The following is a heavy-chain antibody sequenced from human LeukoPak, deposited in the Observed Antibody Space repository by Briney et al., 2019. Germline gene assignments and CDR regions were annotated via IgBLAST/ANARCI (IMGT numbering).Heavy chain of an antibody. J-gene: IGHJ3*02. CDR3: ATTLHIVVVTWHAFDI. CDR2: INPNSGGT. Sequence: GASVKVSCKASGYTFTGYYMQWVRQAPGQGLEWMGWINPNSGGTNYAPTFQGRVTMTRDTSISTAYMELSRLTSDDTTIYYCATTLHIVVVTWHAFDIWGQGTMVTVSS. D-gene: IGHD2-21*02. CDR1: GYTFTGYY. V-gene: IGHV1-2*02.